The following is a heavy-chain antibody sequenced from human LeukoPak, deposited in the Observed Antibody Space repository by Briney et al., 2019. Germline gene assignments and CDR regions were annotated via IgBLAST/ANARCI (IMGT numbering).Heavy chain of an antibody. CDR2: ISYDGSSK. V-gene: IGHV3-30*18. CDR3: AKDRRTLDYYGSGTYGAPLDY. Sequence: PGGSLRLSCAASGFTFSRYGMHWVCQAPGKGLEWVAVISYDGSSKYYGDSVKGRFTISRDNSKNTLSLQMNSLRAEDTAVYYCAKDRRTLDYYGSGTYGAPLDYWGQGTLVTVSS. CDR1: GFTFSRYG. J-gene: IGHJ4*02. D-gene: IGHD3-10*01.